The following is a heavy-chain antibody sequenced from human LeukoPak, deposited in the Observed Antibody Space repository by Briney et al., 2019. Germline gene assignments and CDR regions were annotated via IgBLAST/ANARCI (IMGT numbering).Heavy chain of an antibody. J-gene: IGHJ6*02. CDR2: IIPIFGTA. CDR1: GGTFGSYA. D-gene: IGHD2-2*01. V-gene: IGHV1-69*13. CDR3: ARERYCSSTSCPHPAGYYYGMDV. Sequence: ASVKVSCKASGGTFGSYAISWVRQAPGQGLEWMGGIIPIFGTANYAQKFQGRVTITADESTSTAYMELSSLRSEDTAVYYCARERYCSSTSCPHPAGYYYGMDVWGQGTTVTVSS.